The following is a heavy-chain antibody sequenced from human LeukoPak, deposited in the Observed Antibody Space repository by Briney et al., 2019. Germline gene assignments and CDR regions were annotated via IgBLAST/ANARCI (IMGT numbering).Heavy chain of an antibody. CDR3: AKESGHNWNYAAFDYYYYMDV. D-gene: IGHD1-7*01. Sequence: GGSLRLSCAASGFTFSSYGMHWVRQAPGKGLEWVAVIWYDGSNKYYADSVKGRFTISRDNSKNTLYLQMNSLRAEDTVVYYCAKESGHNWNYAAFDYYYYMDVWGKGTTVTVSS. CDR1: GFTFSSYG. J-gene: IGHJ6*03. CDR2: IWYDGSNK. V-gene: IGHV3-33*06.